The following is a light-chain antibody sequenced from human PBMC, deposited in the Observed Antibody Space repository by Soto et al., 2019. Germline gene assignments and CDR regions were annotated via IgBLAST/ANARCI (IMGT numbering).Light chain of an antibody. V-gene: IGLV1-51*02. J-gene: IGLJ1*01. CDR1: SSNIGNNY. CDR2: EDN. Sequence: QSVLTQPPSVSAAPGQKVTISCSGGSSNIGNNYVSWYQQLPGTAPKLLIYEDNKRPSGIPDRFSGSKSGTSATLGITGLKTGDYVDYQCGAWDSSLSYYAFGTATKVKVL. CDR3: GAWDSSLSYYA.